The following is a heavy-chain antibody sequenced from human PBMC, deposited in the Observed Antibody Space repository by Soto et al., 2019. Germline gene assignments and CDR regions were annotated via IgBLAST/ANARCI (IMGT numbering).Heavy chain of an antibody. CDR3: ASGSRDYYYGMDV. CDR1: GYTFSSYH. V-gene: IGHV1-69*13. D-gene: IGHD2-2*01. CDR2: IIPNFGTA. Sequence: GVSVKVSSKASGYTFSSYHSSWVRQAPGQGLEWMGGIIPNFGTANYAQKFQGRVTITADESTSTAYMELSSLRSEDTAVYYCASGSRDYYYGMDVWGQGTTVTVSS. J-gene: IGHJ6*02.